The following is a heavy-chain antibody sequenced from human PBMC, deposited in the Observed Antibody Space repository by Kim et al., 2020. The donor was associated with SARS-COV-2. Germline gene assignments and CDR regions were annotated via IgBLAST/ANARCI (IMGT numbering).Heavy chain of an antibody. D-gene: IGHD1-20*01. CDR1: GFTFSSYG. Sequence: GGSLRLSCAASGFTFSSYGMHWVRQAPGKGLEWVAVIWYDGSNTYYADSVKGRFTISRDNSKNTLYLQMNSLRAEDTAVYYCAKAHNWNDNYFDYWGQGTLVTVSS. V-gene: IGHV3-33*06. J-gene: IGHJ4*02. CDR2: IWYDGSNT. CDR3: AKAHNWNDNYFDY.